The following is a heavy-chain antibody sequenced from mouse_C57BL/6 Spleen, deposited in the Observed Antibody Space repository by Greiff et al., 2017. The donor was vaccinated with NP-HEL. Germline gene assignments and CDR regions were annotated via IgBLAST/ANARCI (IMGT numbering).Heavy chain of an antibody. J-gene: IGHJ2*01. Sequence: VKLQESGAELVKPGASVKISCKASGYAFSSYWMNWVKQRPGKGLEWIGQIYPGDGATTYNGKFKGKATLTADKSSSTAYMQLSSLTSEDSAVYFCARDYGSSLFDYWGQGTTLTVSS. V-gene: IGHV1-80*01. CDR3: ARDYGSSLFDY. CDR2: IYPGDGAT. CDR1: GYAFSSYW. D-gene: IGHD1-1*01.